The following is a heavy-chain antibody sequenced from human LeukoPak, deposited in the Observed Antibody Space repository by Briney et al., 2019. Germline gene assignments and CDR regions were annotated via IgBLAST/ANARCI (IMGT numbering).Heavy chain of an antibody. D-gene: IGHD6-19*01. CDR2: INPNSGGT. CDR1: GYTFTGYY. J-gene: IGHJ4*02. V-gene: IGHV1-2*02. CDR3: ARDRGIAVAGRDY. Sequence: ASVKVSCKASGYTFTGYYMHWVRQAPGQGLEWVGCINPNSGGTNYAQKFQGRVTMTRDTSISTAYMELSRLRSDDTAVYYCARDRGIAVAGRDYWGQGTLVTVSS.